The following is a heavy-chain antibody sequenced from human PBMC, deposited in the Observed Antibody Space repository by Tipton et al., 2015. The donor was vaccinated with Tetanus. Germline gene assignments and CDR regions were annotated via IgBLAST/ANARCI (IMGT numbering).Heavy chain of an antibody. CDR2: ISSSSSYI. V-gene: IGHV3-21*01. CDR1: GFTFSTYS. Sequence: SLRLSCAASGFTFSTYSMNWVRQAPGKGLKWVSSISSSSSYIFYADSVKGRFTISRDNAKNSLYLQMNSLRAEDTAVYYCARARDSSGYMGGDYWGQGTLVTVSS. CDR3: ARARDSSGYMGGDY. J-gene: IGHJ4*02. D-gene: IGHD3-22*01.